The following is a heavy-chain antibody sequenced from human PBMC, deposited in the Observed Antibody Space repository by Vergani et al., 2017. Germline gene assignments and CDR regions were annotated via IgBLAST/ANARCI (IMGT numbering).Heavy chain of an antibody. CDR3: AREAAAGYYYFDY. Sequence: EVQLLESGGDLVQPGGSLRLSCAASGFTFIMHAMSWVRQAPGKGLEWVSTLSASDRRTHYADSVKGRFTISRDNSKNTLYLQMNSLRAEDTAVYYCAREAAAGYYYFDYWGQGTLVTVSS. J-gene: IGHJ4*02. D-gene: IGHD6-13*01. CDR1: GFTFIMHA. V-gene: IGHV3-23*01. CDR2: LSASDRRT.